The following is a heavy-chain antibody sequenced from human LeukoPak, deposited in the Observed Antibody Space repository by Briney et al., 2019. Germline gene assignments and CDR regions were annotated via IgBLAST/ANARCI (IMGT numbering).Heavy chain of an antibody. Sequence: GGSLRLSCAASGFTFSSYWMHWVRQAPGKGLVWVSRINSDGSSTSYADSVKGRFTIPRDNAKNTLYLQMNSLRAEDTAVYYCARGVGDYVWGSYRLDYWGQGTLVTVSS. CDR3: ARGVGDYVWGSYRLDY. V-gene: IGHV3-74*01. J-gene: IGHJ4*02. CDR1: GFTFSSYW. D-gene: IGHD3-16*02. CDR2: INSDGSST.